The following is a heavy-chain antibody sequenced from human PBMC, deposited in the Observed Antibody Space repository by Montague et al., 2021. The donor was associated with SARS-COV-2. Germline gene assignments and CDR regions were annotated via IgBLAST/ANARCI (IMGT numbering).Heavy chain of an antibody. CDR1: GFSLSTSGMC. D-gene: IGHD6-13*01. CDR3: ARMRIAAAGSPFDX. CDR2: IDWDDDK. Sequence: PALVKPTQTLTLTCTFSGFSLSTSGMCVSWIRQPPGKALEWLARIDWDDDKYYSTSLKTRLTISKDTSKNQVVLTMTNMDPVDTATYYCARMRIAAAGSPFDXWGQGTMVTVSS. J-gene: IGHJ3*02. V-gene: IGHV2-70*11.